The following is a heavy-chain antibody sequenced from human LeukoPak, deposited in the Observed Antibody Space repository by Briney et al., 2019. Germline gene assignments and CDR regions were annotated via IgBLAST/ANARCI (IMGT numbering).Heavy chain of an antibody. V-gene: IGHV4-59*01. CDR3: ARTMTTGYYYYYYMDV. Sequence: PSETLSLTCTVSGGSISSYYWSWIRQPPGKGLEWIGYIYYSGSTNYNPSLKSRVTISVDTSKNQFSLKLSSVTAADTAVYYCARTMTTGYYYYYYMDVWGKGTTVTISS. J-gene: IGHJ6*03. CDR2: IYYSGST. D-gene: IGHD4-17*01. CDR1: GGSISSYY.